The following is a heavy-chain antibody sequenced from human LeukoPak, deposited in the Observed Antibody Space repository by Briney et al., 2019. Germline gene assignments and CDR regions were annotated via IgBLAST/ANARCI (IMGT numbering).Heavy chain of an antibody. J-gene: IGHJ6*02. CDR3: ARDSHYYDPGGYYSRGEYYHHGMDA. D-gene: IGHD3-22*01. CDR1: GFTFRTYA. V-gene: IGHV3-30-3*01. CDR2: VSYDGSNK. Sequence: GRSLRLSCVVSGFTFRTYAMHWVRQAPGKGLEWVAVVSYDGSNKYYADSVQGRFTISRDNSRNTLHLQMNSLRDEDTAVYYCARDSHYYDPGGYYSRGEYYHHGMDAWGQGTTVTASS.